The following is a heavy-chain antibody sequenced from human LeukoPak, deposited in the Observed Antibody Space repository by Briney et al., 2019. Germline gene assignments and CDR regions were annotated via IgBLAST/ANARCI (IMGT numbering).Heavy chain of an antibody. J-gene: IGHJ4*02. CDR3: ARALYYYDSSGYPCVFDY. D-gene: IGHD3-22*01. CDR2: IYYSGST. Sequence: SETLSLTCTVSGGSISSYYWSWIRQPPGKGLEWIGYIYYSGSTNYNPSLKSRVTISVDTSKNQFSLKLSSVTAADTAVYYCARALYYYDSSGYPCVFDYWGQGTLVTVSS. CDR1: GGSISSYY. V-gene: IGHV4-59*01.